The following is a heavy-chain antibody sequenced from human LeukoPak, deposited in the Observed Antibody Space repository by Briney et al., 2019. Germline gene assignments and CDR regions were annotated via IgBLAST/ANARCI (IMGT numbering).Heavy chain of an antibody. D-gene: IGHD1-26*01. J-gene: IGHJ5*02. Sequence: ASVKVSCKASGGTFSSYAISWVRQAPGQGLEWMGRSIPIFGTANYAQKFQGRVTITTDESTSTAYMELSSLRSEDTAVYYCARDLSGSYLYNWFDPWGQGTLVTVSS. CDR2: SIPIFGTA. CDR1: GGTFSSYA. CDR3: ARDLSGSYLYNWFDP. V-gene: IGHV1-69*05.